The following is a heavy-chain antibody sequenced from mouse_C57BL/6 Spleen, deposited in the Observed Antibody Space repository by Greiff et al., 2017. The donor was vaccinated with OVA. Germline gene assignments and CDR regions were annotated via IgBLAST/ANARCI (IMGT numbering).Heavy chain of an antibody. V-gene: IGHV5-9-1*02. CDR2: ISSGGDYI. Sequence: EVQRVESGEGLVKPGGSLKLSCAASGFTFSSYAMSWVRQTPEKRLEWVAYISSGGDYIYYADTVKGRFTISRDNARNTLYLQMSSLKSEDTAMYYCTRDRGGGAMDYWGQGTSVTVSS. CDR1: GFTFSSYA. CDR3: TRDRGGGAMDY. J-gene: IGHJ4*01.